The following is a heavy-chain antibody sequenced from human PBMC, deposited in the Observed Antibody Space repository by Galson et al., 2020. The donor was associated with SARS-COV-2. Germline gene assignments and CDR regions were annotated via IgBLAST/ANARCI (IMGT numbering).Heavy chain of an antibody. CDR3: ARHLNGRYGSGSYADY. V-gene: IGHV5-51*01. Sequence: GESLKISCKGSGYSFTSYWIGWVRQMPGKGLEWMGIIYPGYSDTRYSPSFQGQVTIPADKSISTAYLQWSSLKASDTAMYYCARHLNGRYGSGSYADYWGQGTLVTVSS. J-gene: IGHJ4*02. CDR1: GYSFTSYW. CDR2: IYPGYSDT. D-gene: IGHD3-10*01.